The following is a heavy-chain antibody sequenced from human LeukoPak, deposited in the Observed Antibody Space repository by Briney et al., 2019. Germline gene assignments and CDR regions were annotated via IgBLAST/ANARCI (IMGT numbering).Heavy chain of an antibody. D-gene: IGHD1-26*01. CDR1: GFTFSSYA. CDR3: AKWPEGATPKFHH. V-gene: IGHV3-23*01. J-gene: IGHJ4*02. CDR2: SASGHAT. Sequence: PGGSLRLSCAASGFTFSSYAMSWVRQAPGKGLEAPGKGLEWVSTSASGHATYCPDSVRGRFTISRDNSKSTLHLQMDSLRAEDSALYYCAKWPEGATPKFHHWGQGTLVTVSS.